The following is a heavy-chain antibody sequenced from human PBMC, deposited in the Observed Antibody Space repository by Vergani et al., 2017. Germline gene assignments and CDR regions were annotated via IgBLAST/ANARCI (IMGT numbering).Heavy chain of an antibody. D-gene: IGHD6-19*01. J-gene: IGHJ4*02. V-gene: IGHV1-2*02. CDR3: AREPPPGEDSGWPTNFDY. CDR1: GYTFTGYY. CDR2: INPNSGGT. Sequence: VQLVESGGGLVKPGASVKVSCKASGYTFTGYYMHWVRQAPGQGLEWMGWINPNSGGTNYAQKFQGRVTMTRDTSISTAYMELSRLRSDDTAVYYCAREPPPGEDSGWPTNFDYWGQGTLVTVSS.